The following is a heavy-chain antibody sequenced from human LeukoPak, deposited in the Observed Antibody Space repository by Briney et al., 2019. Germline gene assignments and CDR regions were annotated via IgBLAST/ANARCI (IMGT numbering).Heavy chain of an antibody. V-gene: IGHV3-23*01. Sequence: GGSLRLSCAATGFTVSTNYMSWVRQAPGRGLEWVSAISASGDVTFYADSLRGRFTISRDNSKSTLYLQMNGLRAEDTAIFYCAKSLFTSATGTGRAFHIWGQGTRVTVSS. CDR1: GFTVSTNY. CDR3: AKSLFTSATGTGRAFHI. D-gene: IGHD1-1*01. J-gene: IGHJ3*02. CDR2: ISASGDVT.